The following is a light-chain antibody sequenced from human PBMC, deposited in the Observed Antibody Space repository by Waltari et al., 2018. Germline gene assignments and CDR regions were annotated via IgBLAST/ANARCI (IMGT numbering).Light chain of an antibody. Sequence: DIQMTQSPSSLSASVGDRVTITCRASQSISSYLNWYQQKPGKAPKLLIYAASSLQSGFPSRFSGSVSGTDFTLTISSLQPEDFATYYCQQSYSTLRITFGQGTRLEIK. J-gene: IGKJ5*01. CDR1: QSISSY. CDR3: QQSYSTLRIT. CDR2: AAS. V-gene: IGKV1-39*01.